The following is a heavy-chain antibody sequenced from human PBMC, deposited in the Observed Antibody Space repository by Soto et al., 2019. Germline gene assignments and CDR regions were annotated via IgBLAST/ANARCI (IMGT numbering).Heavy chain of an antibody. V-gene: IGHV4-39*01. CDR2: SYYGGTS. J-gene: IGHJ5*02. Sequence: QLHLQESGPGLVKPSQTLSLTCTVSGGSIRVQSYYWTWIRQTPGKGLEWVGSSYYGGTSYFNPALKGRVTISVHTSTKQLSGRLTSATAANTAVYYCTRRYNWNDYYFAPWGQGTLVTVSS. D-gene: IGHD1-20*01. CDR1: GGSIRVQSYY. CDR3: TRRYNWNDYYFAP.